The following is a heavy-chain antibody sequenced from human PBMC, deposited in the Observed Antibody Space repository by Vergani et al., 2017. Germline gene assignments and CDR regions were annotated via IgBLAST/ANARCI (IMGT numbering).Heavy chain of an antibody. D-gene: IGHD3-22*01. CDR1: GFTFSSYD. CDR2: IGTAGDT. V-gene: IGHV3-13*01. Sequence: EVQLVESGGGLVQPGGSLRLSCAASGFTFSSYDMHWVRQATGKGLEWVSAIGTAGDTYYPGSVKGRFTISRENAKNSLYLQMNSLRAEDTAVYYCAKDQLAMIVVVMGECAFDIWGQGTMVTVSS. J-gene: IGHJ3*02. CDR3: AKDQLAMIVVVMGECAFDI.